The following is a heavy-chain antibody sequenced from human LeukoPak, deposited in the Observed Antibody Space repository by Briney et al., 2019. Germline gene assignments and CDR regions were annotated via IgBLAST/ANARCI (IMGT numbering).Heavy chain of an antibody. CDR3: ARSELSCSGGSCPTRYAFDI. Sequence: SETLSLTCTVSGNSFGDYYWSWIRQPAGKGLEWIGRIYTSGSTTYNPSLKSRVTISVDTSKNQFSLKLRSVTAADTALYYCARSELSCSGGSCPTRYAFDIWGQGTVVTASS. D-gene: IGHD2-15*01. CDR2: IYTSGST. CDR1: GNSFGDYY. J-gene: IGHJ3*02. V-gene: IGHV4-4*07.